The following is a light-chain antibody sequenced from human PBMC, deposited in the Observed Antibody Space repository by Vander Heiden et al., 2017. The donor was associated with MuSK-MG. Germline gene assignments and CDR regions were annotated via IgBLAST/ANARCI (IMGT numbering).Light chain of an antibody. CDR3: QQSYSALG. CDR1: QSIHNF. Sequence: DIQMTQSPSSLSASVGDRVTISCRASQSIHNFLNWYQHKPGKAPTPLIYGASKLQSGVPSRFSGSGSGTDFSLTISGLQPDDVATYYCQQSYSALGFGQGTKLDIK. V-gene: IGKV1-39*01. CDR2: GAS. J-gene: IGKJ2*03.